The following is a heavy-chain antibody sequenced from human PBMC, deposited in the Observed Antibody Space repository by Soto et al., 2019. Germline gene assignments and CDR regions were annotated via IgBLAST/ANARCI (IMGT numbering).Heavy chain of an antibody. V-gene: IGHV4-34*01. CDR2: INHSGST. Sequence: QVQLQQWGAGLLKPSETLSLTCAVYGGSFSGYYWSWIRQPPGKGLEWIGEINHSGSTNYNPSLKSRVTISVDTSKNQFSLKLSSVTAADTAVYYCARGRVNCSGGSCYSNFDYWGQGTLVTVSS. CDR1: GGSFSGYY. J-gene: IGHJ4*02. D-gene: IGHD2-15*01. CDR3: ARGRVNCSGGSCYSNFDY.